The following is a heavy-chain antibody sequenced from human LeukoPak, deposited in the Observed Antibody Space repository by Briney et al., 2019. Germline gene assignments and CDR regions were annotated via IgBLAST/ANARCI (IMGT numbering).Heavy chain of an antibody. J-gene: IGHJ4*02. CDR2: ISSSAGTT. CDR1: GFTFSSYE. CDR3: ARIGYSSSSFDF. Sequence: GGSLRLSCAASGFTFSSYEMNWVRQAPGKGLEWVSYISSSAGTTYYADSVKGRLTISRDNAKESLYLQMNSLRAEDTAVYYCARIGYSSSSFDFWGQGTLVTVSS. V-gene: IGHV3-48*03. D-gene: IGHD6-6*01.